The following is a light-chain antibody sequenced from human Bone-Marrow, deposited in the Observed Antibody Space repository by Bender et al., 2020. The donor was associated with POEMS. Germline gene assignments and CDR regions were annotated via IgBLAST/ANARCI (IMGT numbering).Light chain of an antibody. J-gene: IGLJ2*01. V-gene: IGLV3-1*01. CDR1: ALPRQD. CDR3: QAWDRSTVV. CDR2: RDS. Sequence: SYELTQPPSVSVSPGQTARITCSGDALPRQDSYWFQQKPGQAPVLVIYRDSERPSGIPERFSGSNSGNTATLTISGTQAMDEADYYCQAWDRSTVVFGGGTKVTVL.